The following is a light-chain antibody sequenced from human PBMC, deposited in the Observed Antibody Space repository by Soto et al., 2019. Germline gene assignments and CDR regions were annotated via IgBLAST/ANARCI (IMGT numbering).Light chain of an antibody. CDR3: QPYGSPSLT. V-gene: IGKV3-20*01. CDR1: QSVSSSY. Sequence: EIVLRQSPGTLSLSPGERATLSCRASQSVSSSYLAWYQQKPGQAPRLLIYGASSRATGIPDRFSGSGSGTDFTLTISRLEPEDLAVYYCQPYGSPSLTFGGRTQVDIK. J-gene: IGKJ4*01. CDR2: GAS.